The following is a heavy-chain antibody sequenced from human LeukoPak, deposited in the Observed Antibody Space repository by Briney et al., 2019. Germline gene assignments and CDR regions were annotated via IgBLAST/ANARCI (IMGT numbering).Heavy chain of an antibody. CDR1: GGSISSSSYY. Sequence: SETLSLTCTVSGGSISSSSYYWGWIRQPPGKGLEWIGSIYYSGSTYYNPSLKSRVTISVDTSKNQFSLKLSSVTAADTAVYFCARTGGSFYFYYYMDVWGKGTTVTVSS. CDR3: ARTGGSFYFYYYMDV. D-gene: IGHD3-10*01. J-gene: IGHJ6*03. CDR2: IYYSGST. V-gene: IGHV4-39*07.